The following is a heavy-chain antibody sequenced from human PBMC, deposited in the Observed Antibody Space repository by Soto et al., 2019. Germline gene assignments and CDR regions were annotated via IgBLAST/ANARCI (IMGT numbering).Heavy chain of an antibody. J-gene: IGHJ3*02. CDR2: IWYDGSNK. D-gene: IGHD3-10*01. CDR1: GFTFSSYG. CDR3: ARGPLWFGELFKDAFDI. V-gene: IGHV3-33*01. Sequence: QVQLVESGGGVVQPGRSPRLSCAASGFTFSSYGMHWVRQAPGKGLEWVAVIWYDGSNKYYADSVKGRFTISRDNSKNTLYLQMNSLRAEDTAVYYCARGPLWFGELFKDAFDIWGQGTMVTVSS.